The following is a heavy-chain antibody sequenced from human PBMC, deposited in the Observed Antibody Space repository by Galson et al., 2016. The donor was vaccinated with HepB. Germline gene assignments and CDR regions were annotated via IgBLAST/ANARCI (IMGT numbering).Heavy chain of an antibody. CDR1: GFTFSTYA. CDR3: VKLGCSSSRCYGNF. V-gene: IGHV3-30*14. Sequence: SLRLSCAASGFTFSTYAIHWVRQAPGKGLEWVAVISYDGSHKYYADPVKGRFTISRDNSKNMLYLQMNSLRIEDTAVYHCVKLGCSSSRCYGNFWGRGTPVTVSS. D-gene: IGHD2-2*01. J-gene: IGHJ4*02. CDR2: ISYDGSHK.